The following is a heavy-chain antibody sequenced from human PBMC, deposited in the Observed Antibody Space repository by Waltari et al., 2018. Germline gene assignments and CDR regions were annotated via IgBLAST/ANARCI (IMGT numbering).Heavy chain of an antibody. CDR3: ARASRRGYYYDSSGYFQEHYFDY. D-gene: IGHD3-22*01. CDR1: GYTFTNHA. Sequence: QVHLVQSGAEVKKPGASVKVSCTASGYTFTNHAIHWVRPAPGHRLAWRGWINVDNGNTIYAQEVHGRVTITRDTSATTVNMELSSLRSDDMAVYYCARASRRGYYYDSSGYFQEHYFDYWGQGALVTVSS. J-gene: IGHJ4*02. V-gene: IGHV1-3*03. CDR2: INVDNGNT.